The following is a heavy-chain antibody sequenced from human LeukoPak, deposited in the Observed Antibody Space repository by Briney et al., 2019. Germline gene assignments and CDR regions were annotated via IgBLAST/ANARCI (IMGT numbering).Heavy chain of an antibody. CDR3: TRGSGGSCSDFDY. Sequence: PGGSLRLSCAASGFTFSSYSMNWVRQAPGKGLEWVSYISSSSSTIYYADSVKGRFTISRANAKNSLYLRMNSRRAEDTAVYYCTRGSGGSCSDFDYWGQGTLGTVSS. CDR1: GFTFSSYS. D-gene: IGHD2-15*01. J-gene: IGHJ4*02. CDR2: ISSSSSTI. V-gene: IGHV3-48*01.